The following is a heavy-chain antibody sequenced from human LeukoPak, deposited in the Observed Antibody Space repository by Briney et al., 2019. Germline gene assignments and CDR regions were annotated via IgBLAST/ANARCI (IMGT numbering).Heavy chain of an antibody. Sequence: GGSLRLSCAASGFTFSSYAMSWVRQALGKGLEWVSAISGSGGSTYYADSVKGRFTISRDNSKNTLYLQMNSLRAEDTAVYYCAKVLRSSMEIDYWGQGTLVTVSS. D-gene: IGHD6-19*01. CDR2: ISGSGGST. J-gene: IGHJ4*02. V-gene: IGHV3-23*01. CDR1: GFTFSSYA. CDR3: AKVLRSSMEIDY.